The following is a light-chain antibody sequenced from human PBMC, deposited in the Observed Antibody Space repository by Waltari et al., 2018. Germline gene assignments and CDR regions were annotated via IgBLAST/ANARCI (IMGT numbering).Light chain of an antibody. CDR1: SSNIGSNS. V-gene: IGLV1-51*01. J-gene: IGLJ3*02. Sequence: QSVLTQPPSVSAAPGQTVTISCSGRSSNIGSNSVSWYYHLPGTAPKLLIYNNDKRPPGIPDRFSGSKSGTSASLGITGLQTGDEADYYCGTWDTSLTVWVLGGGTKVIVL. CDR2: NND. CDR3: GTWDTSLTVWV.